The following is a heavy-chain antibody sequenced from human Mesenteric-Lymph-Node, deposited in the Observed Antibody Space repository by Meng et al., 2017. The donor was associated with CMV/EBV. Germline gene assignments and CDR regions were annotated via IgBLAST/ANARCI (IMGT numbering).Heavy chain of an antibody. J-gene: IGHJ5*02. CDR3: AREKWLHNNDIALFDT. CDR1: GYTFNRYG. Sequence: ASVKVSCKASGYTFNRYGITWVRQAPGQGLEWMGWINTYNGDTNYAQKFQGRVTMTTETSTSTAYMELRSLRSDDTAVYYCAREKWLHNNDIALFDTWGQGTLVTVSS. V-gene: IGHV1-18*01. D-gene: IGHD3-22*01. CDR2: INTYNGDT.